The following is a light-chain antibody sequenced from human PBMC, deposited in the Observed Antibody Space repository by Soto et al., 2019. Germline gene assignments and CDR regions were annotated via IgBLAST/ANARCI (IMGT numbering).Light chain of an antibody. J-gene: IGKJ3*01. CDR2: GAS. V-gene: IGKV3-20*01. Sequence: EIVLTQSPGTLSLSPGERATLSCRASQTACSNCLAWYQQKPGQAPRLLISGASNRATGMPDRFSGSGSGTDFTLTISRLEPEDFAVYYCQQYGGSPGFTFGPGTRVDIK. CDR1: QTACSNC. CDR3: QQYGGSPGFT.